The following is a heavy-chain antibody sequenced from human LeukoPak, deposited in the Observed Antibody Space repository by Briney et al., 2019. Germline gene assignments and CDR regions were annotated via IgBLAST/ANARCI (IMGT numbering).Heavy chain of an antibody. Sequence: ASVKVSCTASGYTFTSYGISWVRQAPGQVLEWMGWISAYNGNTNYAQKLQGRVTMTTDTSTSTAYMELRSLRSDDTAVYYCARDRLGYCSSTSCYAAYYYYYGMDVWGQGTTVTVSS. V-gene: IGHV1-18*01. J-gene: IGHJ6*02. CDR2: ISAYNGNT. CDR3: ARDRLGYCSSTSCYAAYYYYYGMDV. CDR1: GYTFTSYG. D-gene: IGHD2-2*01.